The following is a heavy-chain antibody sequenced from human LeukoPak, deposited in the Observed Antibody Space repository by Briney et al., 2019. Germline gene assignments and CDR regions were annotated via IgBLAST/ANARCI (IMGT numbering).Heavy chain of an antibody. CDR3: AKDCSSTCCYRSFEY. J-gene: IGHJ4*02. Sequence: GGSLRLSCAASGFTFSSYAMSWVRQSPGKGLEWVSAISGSGGSTYYADSVKGRFTISRDNSKNTLYLQMNSLRAEDTAVYYCAKDCSSTCCYRSFEYWGQGTLVTVSS. D-gene: IGHD2-2*01. V-gene: IGHV3-23*01. CDR1: GFTFSSYA. CDR2: ISGSGGST.